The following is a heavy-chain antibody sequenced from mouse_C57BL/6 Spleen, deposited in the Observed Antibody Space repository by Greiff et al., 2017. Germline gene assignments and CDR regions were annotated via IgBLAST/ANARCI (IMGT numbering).Heavy chain of an antibody. V-gene: IGHV1-42*01. CDR1: GYSFTGYY. J-gene: IGHJ4*01. Sequence: VQLQQSGPELVKPGASVKISCKASGYSFTGYYMYWVKQSPEKSLEWIGEINTSTGGTTYNQKLKAKATLTVDKASSTAYMPIKSLTSEDSAIYDCARYYDGSSESMDYWGQGTSVTVSS. CDR3: ARYYDGSSESMDY. CDR2: INTSTGGT. D-gene: IGHD1-1*01.